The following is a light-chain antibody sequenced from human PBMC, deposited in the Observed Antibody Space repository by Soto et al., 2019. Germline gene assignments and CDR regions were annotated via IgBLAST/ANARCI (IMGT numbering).Light chain of an antibody. Sequence: EIVLTQSPATLSLSPGERATLSCRASQSVSSYLAWYQQKPGQAPRLLIYDASNRATGIPARFSGSGSGTDVTLTISSLEPEDFAVYYCQQRSNWPPRFTFGPVTKVDIK. CDR2: DAS. CDR3: QQRSNWPPRFT. V-gene: IGKV3-11*01. CDR1: QSVSSY. J-gene: IGKJ3*01.